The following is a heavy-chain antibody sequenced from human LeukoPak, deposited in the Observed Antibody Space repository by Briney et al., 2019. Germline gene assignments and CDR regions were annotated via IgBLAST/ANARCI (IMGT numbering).Heavy chain of an antibody. V-gene: IGHV4-39*01. CDR1: GDSISSTSYY. Sequence: SKTLSLTCTVSGDSISSTSYYWGWIRQPPGKGLEWIGDIYYSGSTYYNPSLKSRVTISVDTSKNQFSLRLSSVAAADTAVYYCARGYYDSSGYSNTFDIWGQGTMVTVSS. D-gene: IGHD3-22*01. CDR3: ARGYYDSSGYSNTFDI. J-gene: IGHJ3*02. CDR2: IYYSGST.